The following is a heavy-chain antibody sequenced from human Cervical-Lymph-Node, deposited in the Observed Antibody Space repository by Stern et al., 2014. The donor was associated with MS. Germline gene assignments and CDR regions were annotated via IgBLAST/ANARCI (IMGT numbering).Heavy chain of an antibody. CDR3: ARSHYEDY. CDR2: ISGYKGNT. J-gene: IGHJ4*02. Sequence: QVQLVESGTEVKKPGASVKVSCKASGDTFGTYGVNWVRQAPGQRLEWLGWISGYKGNTNYAQRLQGRVTLTTDTSTTTAYMELRSLRSDDTAVYYCARSHYEDYWGQGTLVTVSS. V-gene: IGHV1-18*01. D-gene: IGHD4-17*01. CDR1: GDTFGTYG.